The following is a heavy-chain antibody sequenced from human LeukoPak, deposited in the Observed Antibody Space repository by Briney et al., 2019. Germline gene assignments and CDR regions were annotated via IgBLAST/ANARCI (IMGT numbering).Heavy chain of an antibody. D-gene: IGHD2-2*02. CDR3: ARHGYCSSTSCYNYYMDV. Sequence: GSLRLSCAASGFTFSDYYMSWVRQAPGKGLEWIGEINHSGSTNYNPSLKSRGTILVKKTKKKFSLKLSSVTAADTAVYYCARHGYCSSTSCYNYYMDVWGKGTTVTISS. J-gene: IGHJ6*03. CDR2: INHSGST. V-gene: IGHV4-34*01. CDR1: GFTFSDYY.